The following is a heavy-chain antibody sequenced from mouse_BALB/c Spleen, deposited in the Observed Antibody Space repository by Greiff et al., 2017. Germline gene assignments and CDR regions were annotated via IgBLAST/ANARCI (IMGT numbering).Heavy chain of an antibody. CDR3: ARETYYGSRGDWFAC. D-gene: IGHD1-1*01. CDR2: ISSGSSTI. J-gene: IGHJ3*01. V-gene: IGHV5-17*02. CDR1: GFTFSSFG. Sequence: EVKLVESGGGLVQPGGSRKLSCAASGFTFSSFGMHWVRQAPEKGLEWVAYISSGSSTIYYADTVKGRFTISRDNPKNTLFLQMTSLRSEDTAMYYCARETYYGSRGDWFACWGQGTLVTVSA.